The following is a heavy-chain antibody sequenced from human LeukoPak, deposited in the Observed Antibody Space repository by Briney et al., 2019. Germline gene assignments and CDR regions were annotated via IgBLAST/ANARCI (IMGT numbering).Heavy chain of an antibody. Sequence: EASVKVSCKASGYTFTSYDINWVRQATGQGLEWMGWMNPNSGNTGYAQKFQGRVTITKNTSISTAYMELSSLRSEDTAVYYCARDILTGYYWFDPWGQGTLVTVSS. CDR3: ARDILTGYYWFDP. J-gene: IGHJ5*02. D-gene: IGHD3-9*01. CDR2: MNPNSGNT. CDR1: GYTFTSYD. V-gene: IGHV1-8*03.